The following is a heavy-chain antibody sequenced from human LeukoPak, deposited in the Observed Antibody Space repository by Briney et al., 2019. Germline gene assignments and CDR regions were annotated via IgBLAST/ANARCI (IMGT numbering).Heavy chain of an antibody. CDR2: ISWNSGSI. CDR3: AKDIEGSATRGYFDY. J-gene: IGHJ4*02. D-gene: IGHD5-24*01. V-gene: IGHV3-9*01. CDR1: GFTFDDYA. Sequence: PGRSLTLSCAASGFTFDDYAMHWVRQAPGKGLEWVSGISWNSGSIGYADSVKGRFTISRDNAKNSLYLQMNSLRAEDTALYYCAKDIEGSATRGYFDYWGQGTLVTVSS.